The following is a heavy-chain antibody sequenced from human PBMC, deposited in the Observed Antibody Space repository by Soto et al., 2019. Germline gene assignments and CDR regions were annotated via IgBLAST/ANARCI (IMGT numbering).Heavy chain of an antibody. CDR3: VRQYFDFWTDYPDFDY. CDR2: ISPNSGRA. D-gene: IGHD3-3*01. CDR1: GYSFSKYN. J-gene: IGHJ4*02. Sequence: GASVKVSCKASGYSFSKYNISGVRQAPGQGLQWLGLISPNSGRASYSEKFQGRVTMSTDTPTTTAYLELGSLRSDDTAVYYCVRQYFDFWTDYPDFDYWGQGTLVTVSS. V-gene: IGHV1-18*04.